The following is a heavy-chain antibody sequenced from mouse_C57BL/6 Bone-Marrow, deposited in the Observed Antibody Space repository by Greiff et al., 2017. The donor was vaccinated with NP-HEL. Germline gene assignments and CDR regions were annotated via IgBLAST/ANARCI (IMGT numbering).Heavy chain of an antibody. Sequence: VQLKQSGPELVKPGDSVKISCKASGYSFTGYFMNWVMQSHGKSLEWIGRINPYNGDTFYNQKFKGKATLTVDKSSSTAHMELRSLTSEDSAVYYCARGGVTTVVATDYWGQGTTLTVSS. D-gene: IGHD1-1*01. V-gene: IGHV1-20*01. CDR2: INPYNGDT. CDR3: ARGGVTTVVATDY. J-gene: IGHJ2*01. CDR1: GYSFTGYF.